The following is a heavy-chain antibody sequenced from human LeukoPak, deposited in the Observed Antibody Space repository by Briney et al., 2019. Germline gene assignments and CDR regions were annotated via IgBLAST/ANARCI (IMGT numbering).Heavy chain of an antibody. Sequence: SETLSLTCTVSGGSISSSSYYWAWIRQPPGKGLEWIGSIYHSGSTYYNPSLKSRVTISVDTSKNQFSLKLSSVTAADTAVYYCARSGGGRPIDYWGQGTLVTVSS. CDR1: GGSISSSSYY. J-gene: IGHJ4*02. D-gene: IGHD1-26*01. V-gene: IGHV4-39*07. CDR3: ARSGGGRPIDY. CDR2: IYHSGST.